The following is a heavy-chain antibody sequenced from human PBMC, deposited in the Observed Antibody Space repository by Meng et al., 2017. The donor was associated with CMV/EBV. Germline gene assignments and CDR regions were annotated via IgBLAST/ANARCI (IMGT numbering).Heavy chain of an antibody. J-gene: IGHJ4*02. CDR1: GYSISSGYY. Sequence: SETLSLTCTVSGYSISSGYYWGWIRQPPGKGLEWIGSIYHSGSTYYDPSLKSRVTISVDTSKNQFSLKLSSVTAADTAVYYCARWQSYFDYWGQGTLVTVSS. CDR3: ARWQSYFDY. V-gene: IGHV4-38-2*02. CDR2: IYHSGST.